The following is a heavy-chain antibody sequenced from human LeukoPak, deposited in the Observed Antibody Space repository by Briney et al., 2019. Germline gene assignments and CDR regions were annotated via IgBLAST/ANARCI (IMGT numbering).Heavy chain of an antibody. J-gene: IGHJ4*02. CDR2: IYHSEST. CDR1: GYSISSGYY. Sequence: SETLSLTCAVSGYSISSGYYWGWIRQPPGKGLEWIGSIYHSESTYYNPSLKSRVTISVDTSKNQLSLKLSSVTAADTAVYYCARGVAVAGRGRSYFDYWGQGTLVTVSS. D-gene: IGHD6-19*01. V-gene: IGHV4-38-2*01. CDR3: ARGVAVAGRGRSYFDY.